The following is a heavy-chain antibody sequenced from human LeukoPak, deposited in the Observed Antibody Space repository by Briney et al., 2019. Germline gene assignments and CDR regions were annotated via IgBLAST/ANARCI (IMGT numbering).Heavy chain of an antibody. V-gene: IGHV3-9*01. CDR1: GFSFHDYA. J-gene: IGHJ4*02. CDR2: ISWNSGNK. Sequence: PGGSLRLSCAASGFSFHDYAIHWVRQVPGKGLEWVSGISWNSGNKGYADSVKGRFTISRDNAKNSLYLQMNSLRAEDTAFYYCAKADSSGYPPTYWGQGTLVTVSS. CDR3: AKADSSGYPPTY. D-gene: IGHD3-10*01.